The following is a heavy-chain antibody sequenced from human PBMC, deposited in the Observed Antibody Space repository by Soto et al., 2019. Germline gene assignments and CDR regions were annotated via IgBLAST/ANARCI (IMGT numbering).Heavy chain of an antibody. CDR1: GGSISSSDW. CDR2: IFHSGST. D-gene: IGHD4-17*01. J-gene: IGHJ4*02. V-gene: IGHV4-4*02. CDR3: ARAHDYGDAFDY. Sequence: TSETLSLTCAVSGGSISSSDWWSWVRQPPGKGLEWIGEIFHSGSTNYNPSLKSRVTISVDTSKNQFSLKLSSVTAADTAVYYCARAHDYGDAFDYWGQGTLVTVSS.